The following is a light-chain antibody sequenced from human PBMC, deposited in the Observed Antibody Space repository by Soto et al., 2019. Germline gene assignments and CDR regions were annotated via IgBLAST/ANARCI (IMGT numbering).Light chain of an antibody. Sequence: QSALTQPRSVSGSPGQSVTISCTGTSSDVGGYNYVSWYQQHPGKAPKLMISDVSKRPSGVPDRFSGSKSDNTASLTISGLQAEDEADYSCCSYAGSYTLVFGTGTKVTVL. CDR1: SSDVGGYNY. CDR2: DVS. V-gene: IGLV2-11*01. CDR3: CSYAGSYTLV. J-gene: IGLJ1*01.